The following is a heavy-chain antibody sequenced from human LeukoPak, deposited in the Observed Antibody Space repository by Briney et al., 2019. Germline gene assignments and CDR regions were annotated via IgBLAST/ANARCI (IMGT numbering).Heavy chain of an antibody. V-gene: IGHV3-53*01. CDR1: GFTVSSNY. CDR2: IYSGGST. J-gene: IGHJ6*02. D-gene: IGHD5-24*01. Sequence: GGSLRLSCAASGFTVSSNYMSWVRQAPGKGLEWVSVIYSGGSTYYADSVKGRFTISRDNSKNTLYLQMNSLRAEDTAVYYCARVRGDGYNPRPYYYYYGMDVWAKGPRSPSP. CDR3: ARVRGDGYNPRPYYYYYGMDV.